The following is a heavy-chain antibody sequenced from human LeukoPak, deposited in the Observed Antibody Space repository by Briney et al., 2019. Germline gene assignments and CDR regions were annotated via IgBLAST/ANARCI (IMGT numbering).Heavy chain of an antibody. J-gene: IGHJ4*02. Sequence: GGSLRLSCAASRFTFSSYAMHWVRQAPGKGLEWVANIKQDGSEKYYVDSVKGRFTISRDNAKNSLFLQMKSLRAEDTAVYYCARHYYDSSDYLYYFDYWGQGTLVTVSS. D-gene: IGHD3-22*01. CDR2: IKQDGSEK. CDR3: ARHYYDSSDYLYYFDY. CDR1: RFTFSSYA. V-gene: IGHV3-7*01.